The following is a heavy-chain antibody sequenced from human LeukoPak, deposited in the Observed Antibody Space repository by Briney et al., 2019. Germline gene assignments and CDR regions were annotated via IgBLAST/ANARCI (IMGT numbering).Heavy chain of an antibody. Sequence: GGSLRLSCAASGFTFSSYGMSWVRQAPGKGLEWVSAISGSGGSTYYADSVKGRFTISRDNSKNTLYLQMNSLRAEDTAVYYCAKHYDSSDYFYGDWGQGTLVTVSS. V-gene: IGHV3-23*01. CDR1: GFTFSSYG. J-gene: IGHJ4*02. CDR3: AKHYDSSDYFYGD. CDR2: ISGSGGST. D-gene: IGHD3-22*01.